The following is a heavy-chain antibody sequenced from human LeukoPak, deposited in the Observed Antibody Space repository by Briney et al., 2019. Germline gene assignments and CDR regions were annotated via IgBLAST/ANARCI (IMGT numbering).Heavy chain of an antibody. Sequence: SETLSLTCTVSSGSITSSPSYWGWIRQPPGQGLEWIATVYYGVSTYYNPSLKSRVTISVDTSKNQFSLKVSSVSAADTAVYYCARAYSSSWYWNWFDPWGQGTLVTVSS. CDR2: VYYGVST. CDR1: SGSITSSPSY. V-gene: IGHV4-39*07. CDR3: ARAYSSSWYWNWFDP. D-gene: IGHD6-13*01. J-gene: IGHJ5*02.